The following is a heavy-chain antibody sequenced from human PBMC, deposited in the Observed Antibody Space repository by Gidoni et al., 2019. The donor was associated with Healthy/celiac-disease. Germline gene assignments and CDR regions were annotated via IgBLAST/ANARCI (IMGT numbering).Heavy chain of an antibody. CDR3: ARDGYRPDGMDV. Sequence: QVQLVESGGGVVQPGRSLRLSCAASGFTFRSYAMHWVRQAPGKGLEWVAVISYDGSNKYYADSVKGRFTISRDNSKNTLYLQMNSLRAEDTAVYYCARDGYRPDGMDVWGQGTTVTVSS. D-gene: IGHD5-18*01. CDR1: GFTFRSYA. J-gene: IGHJ6*02. CDR2: ISYDGSNK. V-gene: IGHV3-30*04.